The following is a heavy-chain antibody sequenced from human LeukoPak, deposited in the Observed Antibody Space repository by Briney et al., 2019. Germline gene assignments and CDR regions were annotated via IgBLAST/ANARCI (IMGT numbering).Heavy chain of an antibody. CDR2: IYHGGST. CDR3: ARPGIAAAGTSYFDY. V-gene: IGHV4-38-2*01. Sequence: SETLSLTCAVSGYSISSGYNCGCLRRPPGKVLGGFGSIYHGGSTYYNPSLKSRVTISVDTSKNQFSLQLSSVTAADTAVYYCARPGIAAAGTSYFDYWGQGTLVTVSS. CDR1: GYSISSGYN. J-gene: IGHJ4*02. D-gene: IGHD6-13*01.